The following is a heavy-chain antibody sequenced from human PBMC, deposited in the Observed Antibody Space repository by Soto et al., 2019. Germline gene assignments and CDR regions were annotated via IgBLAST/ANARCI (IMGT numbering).Heavy chain of an antibody. D-gene: IGHD3-3*01. J-gene: IGHJ4*02. V-gene: IGHV3-7*01. Sequence: PGGSLRLSCAASGFTFSSYWMSWVRQAPGKGLEWVANIKQDGSEKYYVDSVKGRFTISRDNAKNSLYLQMNSLRAEDTAVYYCARNSPPTYYDFWSGPPEFDYWGQGTLVTVSS. CDR3: ARNSPPTYYDFWSGPPEFDY. CDR2: IKQDGSEK. CDR1: GFTFSSYW.